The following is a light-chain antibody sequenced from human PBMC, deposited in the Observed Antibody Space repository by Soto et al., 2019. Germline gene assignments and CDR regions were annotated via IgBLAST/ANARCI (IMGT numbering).Light chain of an antibody. CDR2: TAS. CDR1: QSISPF. Sequence: DIQMTQSPSTLSASVGDRVSITCRASQSISPFLAWYQQKPGRAPKLLIHTASNLESGVPSRFSGSGSETEFTITISSLQPDDFATYYCQQYKHYSTFGQGTNLDIK. CDR3: QQYKHYST. J-gene: IGKJ2*01. V-gene: IGKV1-5*03.